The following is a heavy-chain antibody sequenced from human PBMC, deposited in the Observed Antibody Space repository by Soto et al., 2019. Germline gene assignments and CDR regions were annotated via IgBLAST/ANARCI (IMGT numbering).Heavy chain of an antibody. CDR2: TYYSGST. V-gene: IGHV4-39*01. CDR1: GGSISSSSYY. D-gene: IGHD2-2*01. CDR3: ASPLIEDIVVVPADMESPNWYFDL. Sequence: QLQLQESGPGLVKPSETLSLTCTVSGGSISSSSYYWGWIRQPPGKGLEWIGSTYYSGSTYYNPSLKSRVTIPVDTSKNQFSLKLSSVTDADTAVYYCASPLIEDIVVVPADMESPNWYFDLWGRGTLVTVSS. J-gene: IGHJ2*01.